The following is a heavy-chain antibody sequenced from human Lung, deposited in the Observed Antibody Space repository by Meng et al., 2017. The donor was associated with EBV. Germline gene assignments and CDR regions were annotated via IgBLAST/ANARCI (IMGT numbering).Heavy chain of an antibody. CDR1: GSTFSDFG. CDR2: ISYDGSNI. V-gene: IGHV3-30*03. D-gene: IGHD5-18*01. CDR3: ARDDVDRAMPLDY. J-gene: IGHJ4*02. Sequence: VLPVGVWVGVVQPVWSLGLSCVASGSTFSDFGIHWFRQAPGKGLEWVSLISYDGSNIYYADSVKGRFTISRDNSKKTLYLQMSSLRGEDTAVYYCARDDVDRAMPLDYWGQGTLVTASS.